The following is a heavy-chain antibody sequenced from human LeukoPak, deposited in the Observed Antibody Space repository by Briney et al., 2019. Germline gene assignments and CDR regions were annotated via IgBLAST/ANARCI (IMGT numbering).Heavy chain of an antibody. CDR3: AKERYSNYEGFSYY. D-gene: IGHD4-4*01. CDR2: ISGSGGST. Sequence: GGSLRLSCAASGFTFSSYWMSWVRQAPGKGLEWVSAISGSGGSTYYADSVKGRFTISRDNSKNTLYLQMNSLRAEDTAVYYCAKERYSNYEGFSYYWGQGTLVTVSS. V-gene: IGHV3-23*01. CDR1: GFTFSSYW. J-gene: IGHJ4*02.